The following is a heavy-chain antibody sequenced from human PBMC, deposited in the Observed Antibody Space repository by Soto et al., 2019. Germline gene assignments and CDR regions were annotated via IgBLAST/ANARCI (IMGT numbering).Heavy chain of an antibody. CDR2: IYPGDSDT. J-gene: IGHJ6*02. D-gene: IGHD2-15*01. CDR3: ARYRSGIAPHVYYGMDV. Sequence: GESLKISCKGSGYSFTSYWIGWVRQMPGKGLEWMGIIYPGDSDTRYSPSFQGQVTISADKSISTAYLQWSSLKASDTAMYYCARYRSGIAPHVYYGMDVWGQGTTVTVSS. CDR1: GYSFTSYW. V-gene: IGHV5-51*01.